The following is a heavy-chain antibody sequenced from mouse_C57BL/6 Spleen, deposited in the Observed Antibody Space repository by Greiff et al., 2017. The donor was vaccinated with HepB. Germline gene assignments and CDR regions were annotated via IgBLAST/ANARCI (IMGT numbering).Heavy chain of an antibody. CDR3: AREGVVTTGFAY. D-gene: IGHD2-2*01. V-gene: IGHV1-22*01. J-gene: IGHJ3*01. Sequence: EVKLMESGPELVKPGASVKMSCKASGYTFTDYNMHWVKQSHGKSLEWIGYINPNNGGTSYNQKFKGKATLTVNKSSSTAYMELRSLTSEDSAVYYCAREGVVTTGFAYWGQGTLVTVSA. CDR1: GYTFTDYN. CDR2: INPNNGGT.